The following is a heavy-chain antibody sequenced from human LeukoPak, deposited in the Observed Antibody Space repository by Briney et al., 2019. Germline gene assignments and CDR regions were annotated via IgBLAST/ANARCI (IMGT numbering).Heavy chain of an antibody. Sequence: SVKASCKASGGTFSSYAISWVRQAPGQGLEWMGRIIPALGVPNYAQKFQGRVTITADKSTSTAYMELSSLRSDDTAVYYCAREWLSRGGHFDYWGQGTLVTVSS. CDR2: IIPALGVP. CDR3: AREWLSRGGHFDY. J-gene: IGHJ4*02. CDR1: GGTFSSYA. D-gene: IGHD3-22*01. V-gene: IGHV1-69*04.